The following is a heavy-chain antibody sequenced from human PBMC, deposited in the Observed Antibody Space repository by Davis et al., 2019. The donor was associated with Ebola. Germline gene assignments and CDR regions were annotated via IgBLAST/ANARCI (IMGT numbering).Heavy chain of an antibody. Sequence: MPSETLSLTCAVYGGSFSGYYWSWIRQPPGKGLEWIGEINHSGSTNNNPSLKSRVTISVDTSTNQFSLKLSSVPAADTAVYYCAGYYDFWSGYFAGFDPWGQGTLVTVSS. D-gene: IGHD3-3*01. CDR2: INHSGST. V-gene: IGHV4-34*01. CDR1: GGSFSGYY. J-gene: IGHJ5*02. CDR3: AGYYDFWSGYFAGFDP.